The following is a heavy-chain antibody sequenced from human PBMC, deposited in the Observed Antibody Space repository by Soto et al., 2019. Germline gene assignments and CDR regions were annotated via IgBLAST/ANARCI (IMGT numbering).Heavy chain of an antibody. Sequence: ASVKVSCKASGYTFTGYYMHWVRQAPGQGLEWMGWINPNSGGTNYAQKFQGWVTMTRDTSISTAYMELGRLRSDDTAVYYCASFKPVVPAASGGSEDAFDIWGQGTMVTVSS. CDR3: ASFKPVVPAASGGSEDAFDI. V-gene: IGHV1-2*04. CDR1: GYTFTGYY. CDR2: INPNSGGT. D-gene: IGHD2-2*01. J-gene: IGHJ3*02.